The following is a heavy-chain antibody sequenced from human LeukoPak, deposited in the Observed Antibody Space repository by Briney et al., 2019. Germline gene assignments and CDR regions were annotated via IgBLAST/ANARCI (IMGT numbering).Heavy chain of an antibody. Sequence: SVKVSCKASGFTFTSSAVQWVRQARVQRLEWIGWIVVGSGNTNYAQKFQERVTITRDMSTSTAYMELSSLRSEDTAVYYCAAVITMELTADYWGQGTLVTVSS. CDR1: GFTFTSSA. CDR2: IVVGSGNT. J-gene: IGHJ4*02. V-gene: IGHV1-58*01. D-gene: IGHD3-10*01. CDR3: AAVITMELTADY.